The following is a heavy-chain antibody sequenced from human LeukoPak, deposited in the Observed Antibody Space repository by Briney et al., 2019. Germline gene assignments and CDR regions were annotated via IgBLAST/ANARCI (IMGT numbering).Heavy chain of an antibody. CDR1: GFTFSSYA. CDR3: AKDSIRYSSSYPFDY. CDR2: ISGSGGST. D-gene: IGHD6-13*01. Sequence: GGSLRLTCAASGFTFSSYAMSWVRQAPGKGLEWVSAISGSGGSTYYADSVKGRFTISRDNSKNTLYLQMNSLRAEDTAVYYCAKDSIRYSSSYPFDYWGQGTLVTVSS. J-gene: IGHJ4*02. V-gene: IGHV3-23*01.